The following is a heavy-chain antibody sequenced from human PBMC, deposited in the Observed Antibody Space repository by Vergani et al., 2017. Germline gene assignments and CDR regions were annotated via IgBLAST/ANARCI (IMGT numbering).Heavy chain of an antibody. Sequence: QVQLQQWGAGLLKRSETLSLTCAVYGGSFSGYYWSWIRQPPGKGLEWIGELNHSGRTNYNPSLKSRVTISVDTSKNQFSLKLSSVTAADTAVYYCARGRGLFLAARPSFQHWGQGTLVTVSS. CDR1: GGSFSGYY. J-gene: IGHJ1*01. V-gene: IGHV4-34*01. D-gene: IGHD6-6*01. CDR3: ARGRGLFLAARPSFQH. CDR2: LNHSGRT.